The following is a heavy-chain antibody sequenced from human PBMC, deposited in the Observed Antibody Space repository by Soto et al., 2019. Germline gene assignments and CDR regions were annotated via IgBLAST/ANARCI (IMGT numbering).Heavy chain of an antibody. D-gene: IGHD5-12*01. CDR2: FYDSGST. CDR1: GGSVSSGSFY. V-gene: IGHV4-61*01. CDR3: AASAPPATNYYYAMDV. J-gene: IGHJ6*02. Sequence: XGTLSLTCTVSGGSVSSGSFYWSWIRRPPGKGLEWIGYFYDSGSTNYNPSLRSRVTMSVDTSKNQFSLKLSSVTAADTAVYYCAASAPPATNYYYAMDVWGQGTTVTVSS.